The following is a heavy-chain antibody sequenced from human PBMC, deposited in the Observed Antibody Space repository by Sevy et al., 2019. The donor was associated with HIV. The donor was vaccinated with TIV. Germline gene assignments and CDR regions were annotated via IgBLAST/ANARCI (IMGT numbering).Heavy chain of an antibody. D-gene: IGHD3-16*01. CDR2: IKQDGSKK. Sequence: GGSLRLSCAASGFTFSDSWMSWVRQAPEKGLEWVANIKQDGSKKYYVDSVKARFIVSRDNAKKSLYLEMSSLRAEDTAVYYCARLKLHYDPYYFDLWGQGTLVTVSS. J-gene: IGHJ4*02. CDR3: ARLKLHYDPYYFDL. V-gene: IGHV3-7*01. CDR1: GFTFSDSW.